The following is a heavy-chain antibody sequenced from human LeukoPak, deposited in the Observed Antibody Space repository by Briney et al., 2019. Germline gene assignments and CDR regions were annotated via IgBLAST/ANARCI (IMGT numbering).Heavy chain of an antibody. CDR1: GFTFSSYG. Sequence: GGSLRLSCAASGFTFSSYGMHWVRQAPGKGLEWVSVIYSGGSTYYADSVKGRFTISRDNSKNTLYLQMNSLRAEDTAVYYCARDRGYGDFNWFDPWGQGTLDTVSS. D-gene: IGHD4-17*01. CDR2: IYSGGST. J-gene: IGHJ5*02. V-gene: IGHV3-53*01. CDR3: ARDRGYGDFNWFDP.